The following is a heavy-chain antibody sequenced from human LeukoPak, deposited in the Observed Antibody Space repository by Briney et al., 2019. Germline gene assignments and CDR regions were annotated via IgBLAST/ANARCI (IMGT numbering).Heavy chain of an antibody. Sequence: PGGSLRLSCAASGFTFSSYWMHWVRQAPGKGLVGVSRINSDGSSTSYADSVKGRFTISRDNAKNTLYLRMNNLRAVDTAVYYCARLLDYGDYIDYWGQGTLVTVSS. D-gene: IGHD4-17*01. CDR1: GFTFSSYW. CDR2: INSDGSST. CDR3: ARLLDYGDYIDY. V-gene: IGHV3-74*01. J-gene: IGHJ4*02.